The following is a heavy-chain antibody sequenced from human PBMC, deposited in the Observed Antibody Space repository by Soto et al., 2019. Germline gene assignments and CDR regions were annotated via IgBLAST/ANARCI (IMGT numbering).Heavy chain of an antibody. CDR1: GFTFSTYG. CDR2: IWYDGSNK. Sequence: GGSLRLSCTTSGFTFSTYGFHWVRQAPGKGLEWVAVIWYDGSNKYYADSVKGRFTISRDDSKNTLYLQMNSLRAEDTAVYYCARDVGLYGSEKLTAASYFDYWGQGIQVTVSS. D-gene: IGHD3-10*01. CDR3: ARDVGLYGSEKLTAASYFDY. V-gene: IGHV3-33*01. J-gene: IGHJ4*02.